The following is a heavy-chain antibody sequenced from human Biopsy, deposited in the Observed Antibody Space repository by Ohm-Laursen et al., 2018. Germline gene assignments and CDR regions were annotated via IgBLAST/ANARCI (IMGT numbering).Heavy chain of an antibody. Sequence: SQTLSLTCAVSGVSINGGRYYWNWICHHPGKGLEWIGNICYSANTYYNPSLKSRVTISVDTSKNQFSLKLSSVTAADTSVYYCARLGSGDYFPTFFDFWGQGALVTVSS. CDR2: ICYSANT. J-gene: IGHJ4*02. CDR1: GVSINGGRYY. D-gene: IGHD5-12*01. CDR3: ARLGSGDYFPTFFDF. V-gene: IGHV4-31*11.